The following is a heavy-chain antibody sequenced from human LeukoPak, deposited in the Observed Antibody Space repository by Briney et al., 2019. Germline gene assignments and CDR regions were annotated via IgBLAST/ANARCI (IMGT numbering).Heavy chain of an antibody. CDR2: INHSGSP. D-gene: IGHD3-22*01. V-gene: IGHV4-34*01. CDR3: ARSPPNYDSSGNYDHFDY. Sequence: SETLSLTCAVYGGSFSGYYWRWIRQPPGKGLEWIGEINHSGSPNYNPSLMSRVTISVDTSKNQFSLKLSSVTAADTAVYYCARSPPNYDSSGNYDHFDYWGQGTLVTVSS. J-gene: IGHJ4*02. CDR1: GGSFSGYY.